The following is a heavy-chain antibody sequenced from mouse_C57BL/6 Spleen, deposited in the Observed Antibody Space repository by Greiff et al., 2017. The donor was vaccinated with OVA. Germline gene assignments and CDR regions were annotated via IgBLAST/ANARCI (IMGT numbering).Heavy chain of an antibody. V-gene: IGHV1-82*01. CDR2: IYPGDGDT. J-gene: IGHJ4*01. CDR3: ARWITTVVAKAMDY. D-gene: IGHD1-1*01. Sequence: QVQLQQSGPELVKPGASVKISCKASGYAFSSSWMNWVKQRPGKGLEWIGRIYPGDGDTNYNGKFKGKATLTADKSSSTAYMQLSSLTSEDSAVYFCARWITTVVAKAMDYWGQGTSVTVSS. CDR1: GYAFSSSW.